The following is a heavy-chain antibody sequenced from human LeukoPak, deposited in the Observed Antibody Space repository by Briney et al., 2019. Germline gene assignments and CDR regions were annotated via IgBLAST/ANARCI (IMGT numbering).Heavy chain of an antibody. Sequence: GASVKVSCKASGYTFTSYAMHWVRQAPGQRLEWMGWINAGNGNTKYSQEFQGRVTITRDTSTSTAYMELRSLRSDDTAVYYCARLGTPLYYYYMDVWGKGTTVTISS. CDR3: ARLGTPLYYYYMDV. D-gene: IGHD1-7*01. CDR1: GYTFTSYA. V-gene: IGHV1-3*01. CDR2: INAGNGNT. J-gene: IGHJ6*03.